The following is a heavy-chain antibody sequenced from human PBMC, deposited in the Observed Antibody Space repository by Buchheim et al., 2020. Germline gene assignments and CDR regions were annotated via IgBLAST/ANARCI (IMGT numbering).Heavy chain of an antibody. CDR1: GDSISSDNW. J-gene: IGHJ5*02. CDR3: AREDFWFDP. V-gene: IGHV4-4*02. D-gene: IGHD3-3*01. Sequence: QVQLQQSGPGLVKPSGTLSLTCTVSGDSISSDNWWSWVRQSPEKGLEWIGDVHHSGRTNSNPSLKSRVTISIDKFQNQFSLSLTSLSAADTAVYYCAREDFWFDPWGQGTL. CDR2: VHHSGRT.